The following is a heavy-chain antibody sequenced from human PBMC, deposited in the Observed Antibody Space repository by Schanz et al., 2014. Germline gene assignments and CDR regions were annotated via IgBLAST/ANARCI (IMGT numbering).Heavy chain of an antibody. CDR1: GFTFSGFW. CDR3: AASSGWHPSTDY. D-gene: IGHD6-19*01. J-gene: IGHJ4*02. Sequence: EVQLAESGGGLVQPGGSLRLSCAASGFTFSGFWMTWVRQAPGKGLEWVANIKEDGSVKDYVDSVKGRFTISRDNAKNSLYLQMNSLRVEDTAVYYCAASSGWHPSTDYWGQGTLVTVSS. CDR2: IKEDGSVK. V-gene: IGHV3-7*03.